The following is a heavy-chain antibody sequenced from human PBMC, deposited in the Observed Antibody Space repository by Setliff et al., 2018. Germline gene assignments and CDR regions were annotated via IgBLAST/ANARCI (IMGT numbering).Heavy chain of an antibody. V-gene: IGHV3-23*01. CDR2: IGGRGIST. CDR3: VRDLHWGFDY. CDR1: GFTFGDFA. D-gene: IGHD7-27*01. J-gene: IGHJ4*02. Sequence: GGSLRLSCAASGFTFGDFAMTWVRQAPGKGLEWVSGIGGRGISTYYADSVKGRFIISRDNAKNSLFLQMNSLRAEDTAVYHCVRDLHWGFDYWGLGTLVTVSS.